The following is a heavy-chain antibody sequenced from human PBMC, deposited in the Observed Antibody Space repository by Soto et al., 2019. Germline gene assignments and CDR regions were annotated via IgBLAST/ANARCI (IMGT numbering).Heavy chain of an antibody. D-gene: IGHD1-26*01. Sequence: QVQLQESGPRLVKPSETLSLTCTVSGGSVTSGGYPWSWIRQPPGNGLEWIGYMYSDGRTNYNPSLRSRVTISVDTSKNQFFLKLNSVTAADTAVYYCARDDIVGASNWYFDLWGRGTLVTVSS. CDR3: ARDDIVGASNWYFDL. CDR1: GGSVTSGGYP. V-gene: IGHV4-61*08. J-gene: IGHJ2*01. CDR2: MYSDGRT.